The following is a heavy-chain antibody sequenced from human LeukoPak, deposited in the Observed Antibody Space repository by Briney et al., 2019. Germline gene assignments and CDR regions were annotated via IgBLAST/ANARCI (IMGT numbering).Heavy chain of an antibody. D-gene: IGHD1-26*01. V-gene: IGHV4-31*03. J-gene: IGHJ4*02. CDR2: IYYSGST. CDR3: ARDFEGATGY. CDR1: GGSISSGGYS. Sequence: SQTLSLTCTVSGGSISSGGYSWSWIRQHAGKGLEWIGYIYYSGSTYYNPSLKSRVTISVDTSKNQFSLKLSSVTAADTAVYYCARDFEGATGYWGQGTLVTVSS.